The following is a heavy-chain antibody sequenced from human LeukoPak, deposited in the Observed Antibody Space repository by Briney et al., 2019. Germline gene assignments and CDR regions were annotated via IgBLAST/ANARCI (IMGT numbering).Heavy chain of an antibody. J-gene: IGHJ6*02. CDR1: GGTFSSYG. V-gene: IGHV1-69*01. CDR2: IIPIFGKA. CDR3: ARGMSYGVDV. Sequence: ASVKVSCKASGGTFSSYGISWVRQAPGQGLEWMGGIIPIFGKADYAQKSQGRVTITADEFTSIVYMELSSLRSEDTAVYYCARGMSYGVDVWGQGTTVTVSS.